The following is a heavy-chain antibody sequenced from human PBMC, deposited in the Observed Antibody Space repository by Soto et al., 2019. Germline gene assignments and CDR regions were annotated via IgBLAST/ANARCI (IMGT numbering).Heavy chain of an antibody. CDR2: IYPGDSDT. Sequence: PGESLKISCKGSGNSFTSYWIGGVRQMPGKGLEWMGVIYPGDSDTRYSPSFQGQVTISADRSISTAYLQWSSLKASDTAVYYFARQSGYKTRSQYYYYMDVWGKGTTVTVSS. CDR1: GNSFTSYW. CDR3: ARQSGYKTRSQYYYYMDV. D-gene: IGHD1-1*01. V-gene: IGHV5-51*01. J-gene: IGHJ6*03.